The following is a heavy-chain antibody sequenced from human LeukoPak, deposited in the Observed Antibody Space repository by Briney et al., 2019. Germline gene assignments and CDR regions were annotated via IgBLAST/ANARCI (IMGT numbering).Heavy chain of an antibody. J-gene: IGHJ6*03. CDR2: IYHSGRT. CDR1: GYSISSGYY. Sequence: SETLSLTCTVSGYSISSGYYWGWIRQPPGKGLDWIGSIYHSGRTFYNPSLKSRVTISVDTSKNQFSLKLSSVTAAETAVYYCARARACGSGSYYNPRYYDYYMDVWGKGTTVTVSS. V-gene: IGHV4-38-2*02. CDR3: ARARACGSGSYYNPRYYDYYMDV. D-gene: IGHD3-10*01.